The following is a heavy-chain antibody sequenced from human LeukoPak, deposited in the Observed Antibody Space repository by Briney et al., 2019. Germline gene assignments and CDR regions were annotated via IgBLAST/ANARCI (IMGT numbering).Heavy chain of an antibody. CDR3: AREYCSSTSCYYYYYYYMDV. J-gene: IGHJ6*03. V-gene: IGHV4-38-2*02. CDR1: GYSISSGYY. D-gene: IGHD2-2*01. CDR2: IYHSGNT. Sequence: SETLSLTSTVSGYSISSGYYWGWIRQPPGKGLEWIGCIYHSGNTSYNPSLKSRVTISVDTSKNQFSLKLSSVTAADTAVYYCAREYCSSTSCYYYYYYYMDVWGKGTTVTVSS.